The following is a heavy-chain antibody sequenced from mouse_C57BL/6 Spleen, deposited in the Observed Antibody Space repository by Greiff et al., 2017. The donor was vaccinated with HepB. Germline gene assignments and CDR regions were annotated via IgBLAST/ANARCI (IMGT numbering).Heavy chain of an antibody. D-gene: IGHD2-4*01. CDR2: ISYSGST. J-gene: IGHJ4*01. Sequence: EVKLMESGPGMVKPSQSLSLTCTVTGYSITSGYDWHWIRHFPGNKLEWMGYISYSGSTNYNPSLKSRIPITHDTSKNHFFLKLNSVTTEDTATYYCARGAYDYDSYAMDYWGQGTSVTVSS. V-gene: IGHV3-1*01. CDR1: GYSITSGYD. CDR3: ARGAYDYDSYAMDY.